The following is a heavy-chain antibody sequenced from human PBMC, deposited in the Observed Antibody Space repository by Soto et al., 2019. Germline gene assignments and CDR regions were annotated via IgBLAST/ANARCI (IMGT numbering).Heavy chain of an antibody. CDR3: ARHWGRKVFDY. Sequence: QLQLQESGPGLVKPSETLSLTCTVSGGSISSSSYYWGWIRQPPGKGLEWIGSFYYSGSTYYNPSLHTRVTTSVDTSKTQSSLKLSSVTAADTAVYYCARHWGRKVFDYWGQGTLVTVSS. J-gene: IGHJ4*02. CDR1: GGSISSSSYY. CDR2: FYYSGST. D-gene: IGHD3-16*01. V-gene: IGHV4-39*01.